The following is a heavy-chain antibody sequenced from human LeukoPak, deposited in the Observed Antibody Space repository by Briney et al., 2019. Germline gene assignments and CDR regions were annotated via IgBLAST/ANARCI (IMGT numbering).Heavy chain of an antibody. CDR1: GGSISSSSYY. V-gene: IGHV4-39*07. Sequence: SETLSLTCTVSGGSISSSSYYWSWIRQPPGKGLEWIGEINHSGSTNYNPSLKSRVTISVDTSKNQFSLKLSSVTAADTAVYYCARGDCSSTSCFTSPRPAQYNWFDPWGQGTLVTVSS. J-gene: IGHJ5*02. CDR2: INHSGST. CDR3: ARGDCSSTSCFTSPRPAQYNWFDP. D-gene: IGHD2-2*01.